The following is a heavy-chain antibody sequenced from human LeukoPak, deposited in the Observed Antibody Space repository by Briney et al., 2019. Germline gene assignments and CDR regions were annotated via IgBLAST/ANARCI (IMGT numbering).Heavy chain of an antibody. Sequence: SETLSLTCAVYGGSFSGYYWSWIRQPPGKGLEWIGEINHSGSTNYNPSLKSRVTISVDTSKNQFSLKLSSVTAADTAVYYCARGSSSYRQFDYWSQGTLVTVSS. D-gene: IGHD6-6*01. J-gene: IGHJ4*02. CDR2: INHSGST. CDR1: GGSFSGYY. V-gene: IGHV4-34*01. CDR3: ARGSSSYRQFDY.